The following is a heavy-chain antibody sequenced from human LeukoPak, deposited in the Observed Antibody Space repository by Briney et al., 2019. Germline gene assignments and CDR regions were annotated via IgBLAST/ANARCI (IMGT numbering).Heavy chain of an antibody. V-gene: IGHV5-51*01. CDR3: ARLAGGASPPLRDAFDI. CDR1: GYSFTNYW. J-gene: IGHJ3*02. Sequence: GESLKISCKGSGYSFTNYWIGWVRQMSGKGLEWMGVTHPGDSETTYSPSFQGQVTISADRSITTAYLQWSSLRASDTAIYYCARLAGGASPPLRDAFDIWGQGTVVTVSS. CDR2: THPGDSET. D-gene: IGHD2-2*01.